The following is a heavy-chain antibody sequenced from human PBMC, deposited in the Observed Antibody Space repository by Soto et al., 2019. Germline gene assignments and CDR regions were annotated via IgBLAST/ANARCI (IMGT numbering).Heavy chain of an antibody. V-gene: IGHV4-34*01. D-gene: IGHD3-10*01. Sequence: SETLSLTGAVYVGSFSGYYWSWIRQPPGKGLEWIGEINHSGSTNYNPSLKSRVTISVDTSKNQFSLKLSSVTAADTAVYYCARATFGELLFFTDYYYYGMDVWGQGTTVTVSS. CDR2: INHSGST. CDR1: VGSFSGYY. CDR3: ARATFGELLFFTDYYYYGMDV. J-gene: IGHJ6*02.